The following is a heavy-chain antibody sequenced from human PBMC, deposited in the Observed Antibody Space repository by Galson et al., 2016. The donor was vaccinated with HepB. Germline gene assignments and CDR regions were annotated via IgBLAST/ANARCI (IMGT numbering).Heavy chain of an antibody. CDR1: GFTFSSYA. CDR2: ISDDGSKK. D-gene: IGHD5-12*01. CDR3: ARATRRYSGSDFPPNS. J-gene: IGHJ4*02. V-gene: IGHV3-30-3*01. Sequence: SLRLSCAASGFTFSSYALHWVRQAPGKGLEWVAVISDDGSKKYCADSVKGRFTISSDNSNNTLYLQMNSLRAEDTAVYYCARATRRYSGSDFPPNSWGQGTLVTVSS.